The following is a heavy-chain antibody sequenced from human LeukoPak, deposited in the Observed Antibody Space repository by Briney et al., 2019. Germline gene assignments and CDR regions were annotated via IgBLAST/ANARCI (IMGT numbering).Heavy chain of an antibody. CDR2: INAGNGNT. J-gene: IGHJ6*02. CDR1: GYTFTSYA. Sequence: RASVKVSCKASGYTFTSYAMHWVRQAPGQRLEWMGWINAGNGNTKYSQKFQGRVTITRDTSASTAYMELSSLRVEDTAVYYCARQFNLLTTKDGMDVWGQGTTVIVSS. D-gene: IGHD1-26*01. CDR3: ARQFNLLTTKDGMDV. V-gene: IGHV1-3*01.